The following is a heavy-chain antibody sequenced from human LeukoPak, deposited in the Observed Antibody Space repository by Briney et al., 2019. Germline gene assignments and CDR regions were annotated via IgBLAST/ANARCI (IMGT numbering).Heavy chain of an antibody. J-gene: IGHJ4*02. D-gene: IGHD4-23*01. CDR3: ASADYGGNRRYFDY. V-gene: IGHV3-53*01. CDR2: IYSGGST. Sequence: PGGSLRLSCAASGFTVSSNYMSWVRQAPGKGLEWVSVIYSGGSTYYADSVKGRFTISRDNAKNTLYLQMNSLRAEDTAVYYCASADYGGNRRYFDYWGQGTLVTVSS. CDR1: GFTVSSNY.